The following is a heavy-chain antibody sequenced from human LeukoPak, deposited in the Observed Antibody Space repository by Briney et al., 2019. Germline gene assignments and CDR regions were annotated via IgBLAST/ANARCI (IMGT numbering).Heavy chain of an antibody. J-gene: IGHJ4*02. D-gene: IGHD5-12*01. CDR1: GFTVSSNY. Sequence: GGSLRLSCAASGFTVSSNYMSWVRQAPGKGLEWVSVIYSGGSTYYADSVKGRFTISRDDSKNSLYLQMNSLRVEDTAVYYCARDGSGGGYDFDYWGQGTLVTVSS. V-gene: IGHV3-66*01. CDR3: ARDGSGGGYDFDY. CDR2: IYSGGST.